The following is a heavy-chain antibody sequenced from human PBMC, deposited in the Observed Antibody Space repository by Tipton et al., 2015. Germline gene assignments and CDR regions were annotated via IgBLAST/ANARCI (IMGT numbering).Heavy chain of an antibody. V-gene: IGHV3-11*01. Sequence: SLRLSCAASGFTFSDYYMNWIRQAPGKGLEWVSCISSNANTIYYADSVKGRFTISRDNARNSLYLQMNSLTADDTAVYYCATEGITGSWYGSFDNWGQGTLVTVSS. J-gene: IGHJ4*02. CDR2: ISSNANTI. CDR1: GFTFSDYY. CDR3: ATEGITGSWYGSFDN. D-gene: IGHD6-13*01.